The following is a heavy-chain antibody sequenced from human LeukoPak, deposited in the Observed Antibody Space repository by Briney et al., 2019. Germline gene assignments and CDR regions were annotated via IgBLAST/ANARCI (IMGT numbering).Heavy chain of an antibody. CDR2: ILASGSPT. CDR1: GFTFHNYG. CDR3: AKDLRPDGVDNFDH. D-gene: IGHD2-8*01. Sequence: PGGSLRLSCAASGFTFHNYGLSWVRQAPGKGLQWVANILASGSPTYYADSVKGRFIISRDNSKNTVYLQMNSLRVEDTAIYYCAKDLRPDGVDNFDHWGQGILVTVSS. V-gene: IGHV3-23*01. J-gene: IGHJ4*02.